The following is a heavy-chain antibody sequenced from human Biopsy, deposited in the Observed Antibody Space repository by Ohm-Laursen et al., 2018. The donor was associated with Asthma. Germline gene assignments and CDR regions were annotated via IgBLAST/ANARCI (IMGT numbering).Heavy chain of an antibody. CDR2: ISYTGNT. J-gene: IGHJ4*02. V-gene: IGHV4-39*01. D-gene: IGHD7-27*01. CDR3: ARHWNWGSFFDY. CDR1: GGSMSSSSYS. Sequence: SETLSLTCTVSGGSMSSSSYSWGWIRQPPGKGLEWIGSISYTGNTDIPSLRSRVTLSVDTSKNNFPLKLTSVTAADTAVFYCARHWNWGSFFDYWGQGMLVTVSS.